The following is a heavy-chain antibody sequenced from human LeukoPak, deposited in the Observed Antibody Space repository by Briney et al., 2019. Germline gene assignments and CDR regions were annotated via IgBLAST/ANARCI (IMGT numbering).Heavy chain of an antibody. CDR1: VYTFTSYG. CDR3: ARGRTGLNFDD. V-gene: IGHV1-18*01. Sequence: ASVKVSCKASVYTFTSYGISWVRQAPGQGLEWVGWITAYNGNTNYAQKLQGRVTMTTDTSTSTAYTELRSLRSDDTAVYCCARGRTGLNFDDWGQGTLVTGSS. D-gene: IGHD3-10*01. CDR2: ITAYNGNT. J-gene: IGHJ4*02.